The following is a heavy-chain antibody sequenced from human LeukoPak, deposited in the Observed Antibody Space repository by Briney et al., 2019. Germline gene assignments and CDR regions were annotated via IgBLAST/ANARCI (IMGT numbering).Heavy chain of an antibody. CDR1: GYSFTAFY. V-gene: IGHV1-2*02. D-gene: IGHD3-10*01. J-gene: IGHJ4*02. CDR3: ARDGEYGTGGYYRGCFDY. CDR2: IHPRSGET. Sequence: VASVKVSCKASGYSFTAFYIHWVRQAPGQGLEWMGWIHPRSGETNYAYKFRGRATMTRDTSISTTYMDLGSLGSDDTAVYYCARDGEYGTGGYYRGCFDYWGQGTLVTVSS.